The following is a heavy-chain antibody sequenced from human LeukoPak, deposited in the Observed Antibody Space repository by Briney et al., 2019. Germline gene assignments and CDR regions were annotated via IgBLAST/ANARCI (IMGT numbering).Heavy chain of an antibody. CDR2: VSGSGDTT. J-gene: IGHJ4*02. Sequence: GGSLRLSCAASGFTFNTYAMSCVRQAPGRGLEWVSTVSGSGDTTYYADSVRGRFTISRDNSKNTLYLQMNSLRAEDTAVYYCAKDAGSGSPDYFDYWGQGTLVTVSS. CDR1: GFTFNTYA. V-gene: IGHV3-23*01. CDR3: AKDAGSGSPDYFDY. D-gene: IGHD3-10*01.